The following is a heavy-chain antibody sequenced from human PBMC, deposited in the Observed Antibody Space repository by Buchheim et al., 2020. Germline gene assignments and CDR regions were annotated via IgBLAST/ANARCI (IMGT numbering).Heavy chain of an antibody. D-gene: IGHD3-16*01. J-gene: IGHJ5*02. V-gene: IGHV1-46*03. CDR1: GYTFTSYY. CDR2: INPRGGST. CDR3: ARGGPYDYIPMGNWFDP. Sequence: QVQLVQSGAEVKKPGASVKVSCKASGYTFTSYYMHWVRQAPGQGLEWMGIINPRGGSTSYAQKFQGRVTMTRDPSTSTVYMELSSLRSEDTAVYYCARGGPYDYIPMGNWFDPWGQGTL.